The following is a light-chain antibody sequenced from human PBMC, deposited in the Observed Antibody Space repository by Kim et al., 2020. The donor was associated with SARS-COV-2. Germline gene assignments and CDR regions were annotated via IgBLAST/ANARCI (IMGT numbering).Light chain of an antibody. CDR1: SSDVGGYNY. Sequence: QSIPISCTGTSSDVGGYNYVSWYQQHPGKAPKLMIYEVSNRPSGVSNRFSGSKSGNTASLTISGLQAEDEADYYCSSYTSSSTLYVFGTGTKVTVL. V-gene: IGLV2-14*01. CDR3: SSYTSSSTLYV. CDR2: EVS. J-gene: IGLJ1*01.